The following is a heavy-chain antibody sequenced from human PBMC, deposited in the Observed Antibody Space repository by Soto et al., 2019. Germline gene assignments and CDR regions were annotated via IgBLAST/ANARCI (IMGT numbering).Heavy chain of an antibody. CDR1: GFTFSSYA. D-gene: IGHD6-19*01. Sequence: GGSLRLSCAASGFTFSSYAMSWVRQAPGKGLEWVSATRSSGSATYYADSVQGRFTISRDNAKNSLYLQMNSLRAEDTAVYYCAREVAVAGYDYWGQGTLVTVSS. V-gene: IGHV3-48*01. CDR2: TRSSGSAT. J-gene: IGHJ4*02. CDR3: AREVAVAGYDY.